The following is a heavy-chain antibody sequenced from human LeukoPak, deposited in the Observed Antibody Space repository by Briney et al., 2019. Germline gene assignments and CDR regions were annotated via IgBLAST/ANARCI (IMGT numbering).Heavy chain of an antibody. V-gene: IGHV3-21*01. CDR3: ARVYRTVYYYDSRSPFDY. D-gene: IGHD3-22*01. J-gene: IGHJ4*02. CDR1: GFTFSSYS. Sequence: GGSLRLSCAASGFTFSSYSMYWVRQAPGKGLEWVSSISSSSSYIYYADSVKGRFTISRDNAKNSLYLQMNSLRAEDTAVYYCARVYRTVYYYDSRSPFDYWGQGTLVTVSS. CDR2: ISSSSSYI.